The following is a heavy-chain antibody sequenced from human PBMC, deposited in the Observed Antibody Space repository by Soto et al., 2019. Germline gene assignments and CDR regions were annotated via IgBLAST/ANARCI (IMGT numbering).Heavy chain of an antibody. D-gene: IGHD6-19*01. CDR2: ISAYNGNT. V-gene: IGHV1-18*01. J-gene: IGHJ4*02. CDR1: GYTFTSYG. CDR3: ATRVYSSGWYAAADFDY. Sequence: QVQLVQSGAEVKKPGASVKVSCKASGYTFTSYGITWVRQAPGQGLEWMGWISAYNGNTNYAQKLQGRVTMTTDTSTSTAYMELRSLRSDDTAVYYCATRVYSSGWYAAADFDYWGQGTLVTVSS.